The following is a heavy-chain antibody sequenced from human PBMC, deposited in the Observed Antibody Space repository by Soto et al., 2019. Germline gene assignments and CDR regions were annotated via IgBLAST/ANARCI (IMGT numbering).Heavy chain of an antibody. Sequence: QVQLMESGGGVVQPGGSLRLSCAASGFTFSSYAMHWVRQAPGKGLEWVAVISYDGSNKYYADSVKGRFTISRDNSKKTLYLQMNSLRPEDTSVYYCARDRYCRGGSCSWDYYYYGMDVWGQGRTVTVSS. CDR3: ARDRYCRGGSCSWDYYYYGMDV. V-gene: IGHV3-30*04. CDR2: ISYDGSNK. CDR1: GFTFSSYA. J-gene: IGHJ6*02. D-gene: IGHD2-15*01.